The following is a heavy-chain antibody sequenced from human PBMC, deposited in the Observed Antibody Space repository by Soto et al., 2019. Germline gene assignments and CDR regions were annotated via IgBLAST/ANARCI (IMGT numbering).Heavy chain of an antibody. V-gene: IGHV4-31*02. Sequence: SQTLCRTWTVADGSISSSSYHWSRIRQHPGKGLEWIGYIYYNGITSYNPSLKMRVTISVDTSKNQFSLELTSVTAADTAVYYCARAKILHFWSGSYSATNWFDPWGQGTLVTVSS. D-gene: IGHD3-3*02. CDR2: IYYNGIT. CDR1: DGSISSSSYH. CDR3: ARAKILHFWSGSYSATNWFDP. J-gene: IGHJ5*02.